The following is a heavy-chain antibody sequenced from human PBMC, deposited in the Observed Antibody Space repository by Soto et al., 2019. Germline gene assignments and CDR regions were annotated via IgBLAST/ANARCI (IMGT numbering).Heavy chain of an antibody. CDR2: MNPNSGNT. Sequence: GASVKVSCKASGYTFTSYDINWVRQATGQGLEWMGWMNPNSGNTGYAQKFQGRVTMTRNTSISTAYMELSSLRPEDTAVYYCARNYCSSTSCPYYYYYMDVWGKGTTVTVSS. CDR1: GYTFTSYD. D-gene: IGHD2-2*01. J-gene: IGHJ6*03. CDR3: ARNYCSSTSCPYYYYYMDV. V-gene: IGHV1-8*01.